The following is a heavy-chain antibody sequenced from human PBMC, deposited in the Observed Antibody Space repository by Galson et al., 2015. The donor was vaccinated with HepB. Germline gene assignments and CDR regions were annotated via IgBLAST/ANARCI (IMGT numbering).Heavy chain of an antibody. CDR1: GGTFSSYA. CDR2: IIPIFGTA. J-gene: IGHJ4*02. V-gene: IGHV1-69*01. D-gene: IGHD6-19*01. CDR3: ASSPLVVPAATLYSSGWYGKQPRYYFDY. Sequence: SCKASGGTFSSYAISWVRQAPGQGLEWMGGIIPIFGTANYAQKFQGRVTITADESTSTAYMELSSLRSEDTAVYYCASSPLVVPAATLYSSGWYGKQPRYYFDYWGQGTLVTVSS.